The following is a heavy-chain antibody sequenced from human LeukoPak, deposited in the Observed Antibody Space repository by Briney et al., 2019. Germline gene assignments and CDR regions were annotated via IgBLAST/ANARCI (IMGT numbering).Heavy chain of an antibody. V-gene: IGHV5-51*01. CDR2: IYPDDSDT. CDR3: ARLPSYYYDSSGYPPDY. D-gene: IGHD3-22*01. J-gene: IGHJ4*02. CDR1: GYSFTSHW. Sequence: GESLKISCKGSGYSFTSHWIGWVRQMPGKGLEWMGIIYPDDSDTRYSPSFQGQVTISADKSISTAYLQWSSLKASDTAMYYCARLPSYYYDSSGYPPDYWGQGTLVTVSS.